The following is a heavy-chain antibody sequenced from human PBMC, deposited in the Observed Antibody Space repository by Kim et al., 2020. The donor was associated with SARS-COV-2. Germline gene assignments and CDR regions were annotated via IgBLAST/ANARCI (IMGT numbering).Heavy chain of an antibody. D-gene: IGHD5-12*01. V-gene: IGHV3-33*01. J-gene: IGHJ4*02. Sequence: GGSLRLSCAASGFTFSSYGMHWVRQAPGKGLEWVAVIWYDGSNKYYADSVKGRFTISRDNSKNTLYLQMNSLRAEDTAVYYCARDREMATIPDYWGQGTLVTVSS. CDR3: ARDREMATIPDY. CDR1: GFTFSSYG. CDR2: IWYDGSNK.